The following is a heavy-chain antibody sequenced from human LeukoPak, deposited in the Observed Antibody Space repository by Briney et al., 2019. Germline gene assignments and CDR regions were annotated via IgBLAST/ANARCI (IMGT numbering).Heavy chain of an antibody. CDR1: GFTFKSYA. CDR2: INTNGANT. J-gene: IGHJ4*02. Sequence: GGSLRLSCSASGFTFKSYAMHWVRQAPGKGLEYVSSINTNGANTYYADSVKGRFTISRDNSRNTVYVQMNSLTPEDTAVYYCATGPPGVTTRYFDYWGQGTLVTVSS. V-gene: IGHV3-64*05. D-gene: IGHD4-17*01. CDR3: ATGPPGVTTRYFDY.